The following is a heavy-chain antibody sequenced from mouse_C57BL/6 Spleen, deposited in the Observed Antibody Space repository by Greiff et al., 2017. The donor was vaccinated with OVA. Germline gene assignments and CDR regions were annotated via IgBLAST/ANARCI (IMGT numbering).Heavy chain of an antibody. CDR1: GYTFTSYW. J-gene: IGHJ1*03. CDR2: IYPGSGST. D-gene: IGHD1-1*02. CDR3: ARSFVGAWYFDV. V-gene: IGHV1-55*01. Sequence: QVQLQQPGAELVKPGASVKMSCKASGYTFTSYWITWVKQRPGQGLEWIGDIYPGSGSTNYNEKFKSKATLTVDTSSSTAYMQLSSLTSEDSAVYDCARSFVGAWYFDVWGTGTTVTVSS.